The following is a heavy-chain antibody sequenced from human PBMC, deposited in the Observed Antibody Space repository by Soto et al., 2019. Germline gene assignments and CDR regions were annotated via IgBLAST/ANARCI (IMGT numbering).Heavy chain of an antibody. Sequence: ASVKVSCKASGYTFTSYGISWVRQAPGQGLEWMGWISAYNGNTNYAQKLQGRVTMTTDTSTSTAYMELRSLRSDATAEYYCARPSGYSGYAPFDYWGQGTLVTVSS. J-gene: IGHJ4*02. D-gene: IGHD5-12*01. V-gene: IGHV1-18*01. CDR1: GYTFTSYG. CDR2: ISAYNGNT. CDR3: ARPSGYSGYAPFDY.